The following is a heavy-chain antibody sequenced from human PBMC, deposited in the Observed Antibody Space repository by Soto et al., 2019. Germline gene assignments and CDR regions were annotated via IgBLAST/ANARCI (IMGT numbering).Heavy chain of an antibody. Sequence: GGSLRLSCAASGFTFSSYAMHWVRQAPGKGLEWVAVISYDGSNKYYADSVKGRFTISRGNSKNTLYLQMNSLRAEDTAVYYCARESAPLYSSSSVLGYWGQGTLVTVSS. J-gene: IGHJ4*02. D-gene: IGHD6-6*01. CDR3: ARESAPLYSSSSVLGY. V-gene: IGHV3-30-3*01. CDR2: ISYDGSNK. CDR1: GFTFSSYA.